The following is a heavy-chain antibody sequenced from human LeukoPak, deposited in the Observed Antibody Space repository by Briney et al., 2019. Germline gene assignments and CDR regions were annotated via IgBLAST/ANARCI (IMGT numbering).Heavy chain of an antibody. J-gene: IGHJ4*02. CDR2: IYYSGST. Sequence: PSETLSLTCSVSGGSINTYYWSWIRQPPGKGLEWIGYIYYSGSTYYNPSLKSRVTISVDTSKNQFSLKLSSVTAADTAVYYCARDLLNEGNHLDYWGQGTLVTVSS. V-gene: IGHV4-30-4*01. CDR3: ARDLLNEGNHLDY. D-gene: IGHD4-23*01. CDR1: GGSINTYY.